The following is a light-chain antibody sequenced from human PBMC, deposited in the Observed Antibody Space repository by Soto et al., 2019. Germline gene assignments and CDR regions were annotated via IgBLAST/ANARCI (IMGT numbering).Light chain of an antibody. CDR3: QHYAASPRT. CDR2: GVS. V-gene: IGKV3-20*01. J-gene: IGKJ1*01. CDR1: QSVSSGY. Sequence: EIVLTQSPGTLSLSPRERATLSCRASQSVSSGYLAWYQHKPGQAPRLLIYGVSSRAPGIPDRFSGSGSGTDFTLTISRLEPEDFAVYYCQHYAASPRTFGQGTQVEVK.